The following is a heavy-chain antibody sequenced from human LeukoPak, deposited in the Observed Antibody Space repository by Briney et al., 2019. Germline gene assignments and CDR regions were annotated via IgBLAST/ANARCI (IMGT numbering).Heavy chain of an antibody. J-gene: IGHJ4*02. V-gene: IGHV3-7*01. CDR2: IKRDGSEK. CDR1: GFTFSDYW. Sequence: TGGSLRLSCVASGFTFSDYWMSWVRQAPGKGLEWVANIKRDGSEKYYVDSIKGRFTISRDNAKNSLYVQMNNLRAEDTAVYYCARDQGWGDYWGQGTLVTVSS. CDR3: ARDQGWGDY. D-gene: IGHD3-16*01.